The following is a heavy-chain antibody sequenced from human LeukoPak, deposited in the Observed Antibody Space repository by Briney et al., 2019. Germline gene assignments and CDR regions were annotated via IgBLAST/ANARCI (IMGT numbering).Heavy chain of an antibody. CDR2: ISRSSSYI. D-gene: IGHD2-8*01. CDR3: ARGYCTNGVCYKDYYYYYMDV. CDR1: GFTFSSYS. Sequence: PGGSLRLSCAASGFTFSSYSMNWVRQAPGKGLEWVSSISRSSSYIYYADSVKGRFTISRDNAKNSLYLQMNSLRAEDTAVYYCARGYCTNGVCYKDYYYYYMDVWGKGTTVTVSS. V-gene: IGHV3-21*01. J-gene: IGHJ6*03.